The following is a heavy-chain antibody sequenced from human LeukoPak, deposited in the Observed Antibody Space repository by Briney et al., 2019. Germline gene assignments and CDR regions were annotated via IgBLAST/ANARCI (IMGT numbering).Heavy chain of an antibody. J-gene: IGHJ3*02. V-gene: IGHV1-18*01. D-gene: IGHD1-26*01. CDR3: ARDGVRELTSPDAFDI. CDR1: GYTFTSYD. Sequence: GASVKVSCKASGYTFTSYDINWVRQATGQGLEWMGWISAYNGNTNYAQKLQGRVTMTTDTSTSTAYMELRSLRSDDTAVYYCARDGVRELTSPDAFDIWGQGTMVTVSS. CDR2: ISAYNGNT.